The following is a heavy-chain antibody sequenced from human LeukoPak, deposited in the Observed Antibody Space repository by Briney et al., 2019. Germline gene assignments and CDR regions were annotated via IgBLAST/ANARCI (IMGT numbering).Heavy chain of an antibody. CDR3: ATAIPPGSGWSIDY. D-gene: IGHD6-19*01. V-gene: IGHV1-24*01. J-gene: IGHJ4*02. CDR2: FDPEDGET. CDR1: GYTLTELS. Sequence: ASVKVSCKVSGYTLTELSMHWMRQAPGKGLEWMGGFDPEDGETIYAQKFQGRVTVTEDTSTDTAYMELSSLRSEDTAVYYCATAIPPGSGWSIDYWGQGTLVTVSS.